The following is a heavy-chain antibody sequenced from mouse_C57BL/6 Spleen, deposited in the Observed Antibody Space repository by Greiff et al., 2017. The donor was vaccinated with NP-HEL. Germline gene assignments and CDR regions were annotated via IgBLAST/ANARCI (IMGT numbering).Heavy chain of an antibody. CDR3: ARYYYGSSYPLWYFDV. D-gene: IGHD1-1*01. Sequence: QVQLQQSGPELVKPGASVKISCKASGYTFTDYYINWVKQRPGQGLEWIGWIFPGSGSTYYNEEFKGKATLTVDKSSSTAYMLLSSLTAEDSAVYFCARYYYGSSYPLWYFDVWGTGTTVTVSS. V-gene: IGHV1-75*01. J-gene: IGHJ1*03. CDR1: GYTFTDYY. CDR2: IFPGSGST.